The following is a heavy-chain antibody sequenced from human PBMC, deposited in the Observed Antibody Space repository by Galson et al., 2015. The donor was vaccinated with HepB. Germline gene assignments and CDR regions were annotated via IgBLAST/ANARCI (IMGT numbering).Heavy chain of an antibody. CDR2: IYSGGST. Sequence: SLRLSCAASGFTVSSNYMSWVRQAPGKGLEWVSVIYSGGSTYYADSVKGRFTISRHNSKSTLYLQMNSLRAEDTAVYYCARDSSRRYYYGMDVWGQGTTVTVSS. CDR1: GFTVSSNY. CDR3: ARDSSRRYYYGMDV. D-gene: IGHD6-19*01. V-gene: IGHV3-53*04. J-gene: IGHJ6*02.